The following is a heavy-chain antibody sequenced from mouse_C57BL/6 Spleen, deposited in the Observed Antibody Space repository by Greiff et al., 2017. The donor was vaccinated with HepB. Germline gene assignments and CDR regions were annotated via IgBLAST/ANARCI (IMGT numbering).Heavy chain of an antibody. CDR1: GYTFTSYG. CDR2: IYPRSGNT. V-gene: IGHV1-81*01. J-gene: IGHJ1*03. D-gene: IGHD1-1*01. CDR3: ARGDYYGSSYGYFDV. Sequence: QVQLQQSGAELARPGASVKLSCKASGYTFTSYGISWVKQRTGQGLEWIGEIYPRSGNTYYNEKFKGKATLTADKSSITAYMELRSLTSEDSAVYVCARGDYYGSSYGYFDVWGTGTTVTVSS.